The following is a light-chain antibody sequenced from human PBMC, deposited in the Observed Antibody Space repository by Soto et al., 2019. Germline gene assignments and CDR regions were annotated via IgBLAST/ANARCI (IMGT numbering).Light chain of an antibody. CDR1: QSVSSN. CDR2: GVS. Sequence: EIVVTQSPATLSVSPGERATLSCRASQSVSSNLAWYQQKPGQAPRLLIYGVSTRATGIPARFSGSGSGTEFTLSISSLQSEDFAVYYCQQYHNWPPITFGQGTRLEIK. CDR3: QQYHNWPPIT. V-gene: IGKV3-15*01. J-gene: IGKJ5*01.